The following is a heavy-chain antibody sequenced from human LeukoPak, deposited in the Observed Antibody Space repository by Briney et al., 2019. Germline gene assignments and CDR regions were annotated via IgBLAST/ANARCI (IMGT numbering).Heavy chain of an antibody. CDR1: GYTFTGYY. D-gene: IGHD2-2*01. CDR2: INPNSGGT. Sequence: ASVKVSCEASGYTFTGYYMHWVRQAPGQGLEWMGRINPNSGGTNYAQKFQGRVTMTRDTSISTAYMELSRLRSDDTAVYYCASFRDIVVVPAAIESFDIWGQGTMVTVSS. CDR3: ASFRDIVVVPAAIESFDI. V-gene: IGHV1-2*06. J-gene: IGHJ3*02.